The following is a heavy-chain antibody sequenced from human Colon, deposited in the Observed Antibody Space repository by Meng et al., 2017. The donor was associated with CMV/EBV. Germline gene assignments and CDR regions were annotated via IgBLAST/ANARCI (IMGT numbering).Heavy chain of an antibody. J-gene: IGHJ2*01. CDR1: GFTFHSYW. Sequence: LSFSASGFTFHSYWMQWVRQAPGKGPVSVSHIGTDGSKTSYADSVKGRFTISRDIAKNTLYLQMTSLRGEDSAVYYCARAPSNWYFDLWGRGTLVTVSS. V-gene: IGHV3-74*01. CDR3: ARAPSNWYFDL. CDR2: IGTDGSKT.